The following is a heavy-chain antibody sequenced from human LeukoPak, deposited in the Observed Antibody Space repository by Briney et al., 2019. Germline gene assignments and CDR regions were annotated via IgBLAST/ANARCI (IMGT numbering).Heavy chain of an antibody. D-gene: IGHD3-22*01. CDR3: AKVNYYDSSGYYRGLFFDY. V-gene: IGHV3-23*01. J-gene: IGHJ4*02. CDR2: ISGSGTNT. Sequence: PGGSLRLSCAASGFTFSTYAINWVRQAPGRGLEWLSSISGSGTNTHNADSVRGRFTISRDNSKNTVYLQMNSLRAEDTALYYCAKVNYYDSSGYYRGLFFDYWGQGTLVTVSS. CDR1: GFTFSTYA.